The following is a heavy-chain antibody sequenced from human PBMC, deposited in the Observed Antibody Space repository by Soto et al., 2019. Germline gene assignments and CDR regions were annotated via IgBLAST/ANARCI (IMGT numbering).Heavy chain of an antibody. D-gene: IGHD3-3*01. V-gene: IGHV3-23*01. CDR3: ANQRWFGVLIRGFAY. Sequence: GGSLRLSCAASGFTFSSYAMSWVRQAPGKGLEWVSAISGSGGSTYYADSVKGRFTISRDNSKNTLYLQMNSLRAEDTAVYYCANQRWFGVLIRGFAYPAQRTLVSVS. J-gene: IGHJ4*02. CDR1: GFTFSSYA. CDR2: ISGSGGST.